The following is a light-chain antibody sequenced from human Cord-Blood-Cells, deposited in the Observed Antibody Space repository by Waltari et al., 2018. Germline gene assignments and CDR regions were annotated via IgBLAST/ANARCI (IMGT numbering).Light chain of an antibody. J-gene: IGLJ3*02. V-gene: IGLV2-14*01. CDR2: DVI. CDR3: SSYTSSSTV. Sequence: QSALTQPASVSGSPGQSITISCTQPSSDLGAYHYVSWYHQHPGKAPKLRIYDVINRPSGVSNRFSGSKSGNTASLSISGLQAEDEADYYCSSYTSSSTVFGGGTKLTVL. CDR1: SSDLGAYHY.